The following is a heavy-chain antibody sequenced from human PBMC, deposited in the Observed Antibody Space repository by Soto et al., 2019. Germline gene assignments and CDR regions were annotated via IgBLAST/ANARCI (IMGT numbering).Heavy chain of an antibody. J-gene: IGHJ6*02. CDR2: INHSGST. Sequence: SETLSLTCAVYGGSFSGYYWSWIRQPPGKGLEWIGEINHSGSTNYNPSLKSRVTISVDTSKSQSSLKLSSVTAADTAVYYCAGGDYYHSSGYYFYYYTMDVWGQGTTVTVSS. D-gene: IGHD3-22*01. CDR3: AGGDYYHSSGYYFYYYTMDV. CDR1: GGSFSGYY. V-gene: IGHV4-34*01.